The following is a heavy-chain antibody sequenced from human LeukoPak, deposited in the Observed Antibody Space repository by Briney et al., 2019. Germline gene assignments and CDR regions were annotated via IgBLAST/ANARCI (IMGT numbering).Heavy chain of an antibody. Sequence: GGSLRLSCAASGFTVSSNYMSWVRQAPGKGLEWVSVIYSGGSTYYADSVKGRFTISRDNSKNTLYLQMNSLRAEDTAVYYCARDTLRDSGYWFDYWGQGTLVTVSS. CDR1: GFTVSSNY. J-gene: IGHJ4*02. CDR2: IYSGGST. V-gene: IGHV3-53*05. D-gene: IGHD5-12*01. CDR3: ARDTLRDSGYWFDY.